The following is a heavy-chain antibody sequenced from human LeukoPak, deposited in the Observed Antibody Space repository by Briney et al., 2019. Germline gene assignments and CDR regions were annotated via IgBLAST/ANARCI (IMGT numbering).Heavy chain of an antibody. V-gene: IGHV1-18*04. CDR3: AREYYDYVWGSYRLGGY. CDR2: ISAYNGNT. D-gene: IGHD3-16*02. CDR1: GYTFTGYY. J-gene: IGHJ4*02. Sequence: ASVKVSCKASGYTFTGYYMHWVRQAPGQGLEWMGWISAYNGNTNYAQKLQGRVTMTTDTSTSTAYMELRSLRSDDTAVYYCAREYYDYVWGSYRLGGYWGQGTLVTVSS.